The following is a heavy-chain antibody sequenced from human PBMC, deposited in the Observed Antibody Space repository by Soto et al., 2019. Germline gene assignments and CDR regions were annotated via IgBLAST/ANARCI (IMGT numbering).Heavy chain of an antibody. CDR1: GFNFSNHW. CDR2: ITSDGKSK. Sequence: PGGSLRLSCAASGFNFSNHWMHWVRQRPGEGLVWVSRITSDGKSKAYAESVKGRFAISRDNAKNTLYLQMNGLTAEDTAVYYCARESGDWPLNWFDPWGLGTLDTVSS. J-gene: IGHJ5*02. CDR3: ARESGDWPLNWFDP. V-gene: IGHV3-74*01. D-gene: IGHD2-21*02.